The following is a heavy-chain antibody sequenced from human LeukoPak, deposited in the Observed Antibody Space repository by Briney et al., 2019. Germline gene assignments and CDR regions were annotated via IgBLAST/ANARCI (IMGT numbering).Heavy chain of an antibody. CDR1: GFTFNSYA. D-gene: IGHD6-13*01. Sequence: GGSLRLSCAASGFTFNSYAMHWVRQAPGKGLEWVAVISYDGRNKYYGDSVKGRITISRDNSKNAMFLQMNSLRPEDTAVYYCARDSSSWYYYYYGMDVWGQGTTVTVSS. CDR2: ISYDGRNK. CDR3: ARDSSSWYYYYYGMDV. J-gene: IGHJ6*02. V-gene: IGHV3-30*03.